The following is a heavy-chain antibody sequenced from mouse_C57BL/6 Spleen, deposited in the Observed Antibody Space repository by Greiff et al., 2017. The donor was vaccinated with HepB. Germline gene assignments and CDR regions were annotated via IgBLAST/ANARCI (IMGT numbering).Heavy chain of an antibody. V-gene: IGHV1-80*01. Sequence: VQLQQSGAELVKPGASVKISCKASGYAFSSYWMNWVKQRPGKGLEWIGQIYPGDGDTNYNGKFKGKATLTADKSSSTAYMQLSSLTSEDSAVYFCARGGNYTVFDYWGQSTTLTVSS. CDR1: GYAFSSYW. J-gene: IGHJ2*01. D-gene: IGHD2-1*01. CDR3: ARGGNYTVFDY. CDR2: IYPGDGDT.